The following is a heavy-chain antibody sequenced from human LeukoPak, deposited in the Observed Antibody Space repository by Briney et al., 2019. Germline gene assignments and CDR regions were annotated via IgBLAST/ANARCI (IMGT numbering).Heavy chain of an antibody. J-gene: IGHJ4*02. CDR2: IYSGGST. CDR3: ARSPPRIVGATYIDY. V-gene: IGHV3-53*01. Sequence: GGSLRLSCAASGFTVSSNYMSWVRQAPGKGLEWVSVIYSGGSTYCADSVKGRFTISRDNSKNTLYLQMNSLRAEDTAVYYCARSPPRIVGATYIDYWGQGTLVTVSS. CDR1: GFTVSSNY. D-gene: IGHD1-26*01.